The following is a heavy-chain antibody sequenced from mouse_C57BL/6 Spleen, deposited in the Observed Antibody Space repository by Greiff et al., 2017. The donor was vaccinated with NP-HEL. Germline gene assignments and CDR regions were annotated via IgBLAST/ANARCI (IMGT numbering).Heavy chain of an antibody. D-gene: IGHD2-4*01. V-gene: IGHV1-74*01. Sequence: QVQLQQPGAELVKPGASVKVSCKASGYTFTSYWMHWVKQRPGQGLEWIGRIHPSDSDTNYIQKFKGKATLTVDKSSSTAYLQLSSLTSEDSAVYYCAIPGYYDYDGYAMDYWGQGTSVTVSS. CDR1: GYTFTSYW. J-gene: IGHJ4*01. CDR2: IHPSDSDT. CDR3: AIPGYYDYDGYAMDY.